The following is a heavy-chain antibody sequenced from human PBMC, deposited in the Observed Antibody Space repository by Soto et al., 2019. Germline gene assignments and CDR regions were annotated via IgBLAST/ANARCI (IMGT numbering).Heavy chain of an antibody. J-gene: IGHJ6*02. CDR2: INPNSGGT. CDR1: GYTFTGYY. V-gene: IGHV1-2*04. Sequence: AAVEVSCKASGYTFTGYYMHWVRQAPGQGLEWMGWINPNSGGTNYAQKFQGWVTMTRDTSISTAYMELSRLRSDDTAVYYCASEIRGTVITPSYGMDVWGQGTTVTVSS. D-gene: IGHD4-17*01. CDR3: ASEIRGTVITPSYGMDV.